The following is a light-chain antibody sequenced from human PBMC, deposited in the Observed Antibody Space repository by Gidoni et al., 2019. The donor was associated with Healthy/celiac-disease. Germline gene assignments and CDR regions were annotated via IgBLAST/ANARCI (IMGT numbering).Light chain of an antibody. J-gene: IGKJ1*01. CDR1: QSVLYSSNNKNY. Sequence: DIVMTPSPDSLALSLGERATIHCKSSQSVLYSSNNKNYLAWYQQKPGQPPKLLIYWASTRESGVPDRFSGSGSGTDFTLTISSLQAEDVAVYYCQQYYSTPWTFGQGTKVEIK. CDR3: QQYYSTPWT. V-gene: IGKV4-1*01. CDR2: WAS.